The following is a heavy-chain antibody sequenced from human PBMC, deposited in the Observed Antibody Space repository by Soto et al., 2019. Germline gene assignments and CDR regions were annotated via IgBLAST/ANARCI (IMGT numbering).Heavy chain of an antibody. CDR1: GFSLSNARMG. CDR2: IFSNDEK. CDR3: ARIQGYSSSWYYFDY. J-gene: IGHJ4*02. D-gene: IGHD6-13*01. V-gene: IGHV2-26*01. Sequence: QVTLKESGPVLVKPTETLTLTCTVSGFSLSNARMGVSWIRQPPGKALEWLAHIFSNDEKSYSTSLKSRLTSSKDTSKSQVVLTMTNMDPVDTATYYCARIQGYSSSWYYFDYWGQGTLVTVSS.